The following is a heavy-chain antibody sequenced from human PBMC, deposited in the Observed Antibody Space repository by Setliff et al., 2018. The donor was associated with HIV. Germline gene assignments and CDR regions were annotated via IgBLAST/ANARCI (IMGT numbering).Heavy chain of an antibody. CDR2: VYHIGST. CDR3: ARHESGRSSSWSNFDY. Sequence: LSLTCGVSGYSITSGYSWGWIRQSPGRGLEWIGSVYHIGSTYSNPSLRSRVTISVDTSNNQFSLKLSSVTAADTAVYYCARHESGRSSSWSNFDYWGQGTLVTVSS. CDR1: GYSITSGYS. D-gene: IGHD6-13*01. J-gene: IGHJ4*02. V-gene: IGHV4-38-2*01.